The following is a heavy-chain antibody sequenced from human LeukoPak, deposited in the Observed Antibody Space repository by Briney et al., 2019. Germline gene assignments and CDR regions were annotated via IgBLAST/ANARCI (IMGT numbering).Heavy chain of an antibody. D-gene: IGHD4-23*01. CDR1: GFTVSSNS. V-gene: IGHV3-53*01. J-gene: IGHJ4*02. CDR2: IYSDNT. Sequence: GGSLRLSCTVSGFTVSSNSMSWVRQAPGKGLEWVSFIYSDNTHYSDSVRGRFTISRDNSKNTLYLQMNSLRAEDTAVYYCARENGGNAPYYFDYWGQGTLVTVSS. CDR3: ARENGGNAPYYFDY.